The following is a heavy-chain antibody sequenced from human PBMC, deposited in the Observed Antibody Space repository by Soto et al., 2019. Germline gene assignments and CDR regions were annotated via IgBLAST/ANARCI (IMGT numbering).Heavy chain of an antibody. Sequence: SETLSLTCTVSGGSINYSYWTWIRQPPGKGLEWIGYISYTGSDNYNASLKRRLTISVDTSNNQFSLKLSAVTAANTALYYCARVNYGDYYYGMDVWGQGTTVTVSS. J-gene: IGHJ6*02. CDR1: GGSINYSY. V-gene: IGHV4-59*01. D-gene: IGHD4-17*01. CDR3: ARVNYGDYYYGMDV. CDR2: ISYTGSD.